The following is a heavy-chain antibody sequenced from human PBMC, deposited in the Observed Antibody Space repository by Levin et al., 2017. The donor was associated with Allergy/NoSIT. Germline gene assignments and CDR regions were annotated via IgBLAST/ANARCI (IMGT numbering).Heavy chain of an antibody. V-gene: IGHV3-48*03. Sequence: GGSLRLSCAASGFTFSSYEMNWVRQAPGQGLEWVSYISSSGSTIYYADSVKGRFTISRDNAKNSLYLQMNSLRAEDTAVYDCARISHYYDSSGYLWGQGTLVTVSS. CDR2: ISSSGSTI. CDR1: GFTFSSYE. CDR3: ARISHYYDSSGYL. J-gene: IGHJ4*02. D-gene: IGHD3-22*01.